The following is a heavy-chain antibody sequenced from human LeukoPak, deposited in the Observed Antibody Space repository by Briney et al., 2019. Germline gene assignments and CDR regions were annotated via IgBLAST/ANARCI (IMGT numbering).Heavy chain of an antibody. D-gene: IGHD4-17*01. J-gene: IGHJ4*02. Sequence: GGSLRLSCAASGFTFSSYSMNWVRQAPGKGLEWVSYISSSSSTIYYADSVKGRFTISRDNAKNSLYLQMNSLRAEDTAVYYCARELVTTVTTKRFDYWGQGTLVTVSS. V-gene: IGHV3-48*01. CDR2: ISSSSSTI. CDR1: GFTFSSYS. CDR3: ARELVTTVTTKRFDY.